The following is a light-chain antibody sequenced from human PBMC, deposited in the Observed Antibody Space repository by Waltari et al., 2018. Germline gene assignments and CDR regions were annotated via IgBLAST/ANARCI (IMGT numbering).Light chain of an antibody. J-gene: IGKJ2*01. Sequence: DIVMTQSPATLSVSPGERATLSCRASQSVSSNLAWYQQKPGQAPRLLIYGASTRATGIPARFSGSGSGTEFTLTISSLQPEDFATYYCLQHNTYPHTFGQGTKLEIE. V-gene: IGKV3-15*01. CDR3: LQHNTYPHT. CDR1: QSVSSN. CDR2: GAS.